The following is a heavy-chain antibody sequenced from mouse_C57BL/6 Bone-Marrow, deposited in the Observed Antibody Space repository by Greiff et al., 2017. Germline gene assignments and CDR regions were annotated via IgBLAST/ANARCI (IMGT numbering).Heavy chain of an antibody. D-gene: IGHD2-4*01. J-gene: IGHJ3*01. CDR3: ARSGDYDGAWFAY. CDR2: INPNNGGT. Sequence: SGPELVKPGASVKIPCKASGYTFTDYNMDWVKQSHGKSLEWIGDINPNNGGTIYNQKFKGKATLTVDKSYSTAYLEHRSLTSEDTAVYYCARSGDYDGAWFAYWGQGTLVTVSA. CDR1: GYTFTDYN. V-gene: IGHV1-18*01.